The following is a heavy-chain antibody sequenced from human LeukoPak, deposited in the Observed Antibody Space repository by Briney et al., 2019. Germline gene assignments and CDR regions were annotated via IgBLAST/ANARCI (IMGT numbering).Heavy chain of an antibody. D-gene: IGHD6-19*01. CDR2: IWYDGSNK. CDR1: GFTFSSYG. Sequence: PGRSLRLSCAASGFTFSSYGMHWVRQAPGKGLEWVAVIWYDGSNKYYADSVKGRFTISRDNSKNTLYLQMNSLRAEDTAVYYCAKNDGSGWYPPKSTYFDYWGQGTLVTVSS. V-gene: IGHV3-33*06. J-gene: IGHJ4*02. CDR3: AKNDGSGWYPPKSTYFDY.